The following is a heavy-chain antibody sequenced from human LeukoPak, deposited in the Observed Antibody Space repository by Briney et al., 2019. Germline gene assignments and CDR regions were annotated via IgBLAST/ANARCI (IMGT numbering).Heavy chain of an antibody. CDR1: GYNCTSYD. V-gene: IGHV1-8*01. CDR3: ARCPSTAAAGTMFDYYIDV. D-gene: IGHD6-13*01. CDR2: MKPNSGNT. Sequence: ASVKVSCKASGYNCTSYDINWVRQATGKGLEWIGWMKPNSGNTGYAQKFQGRVTMTRNTSISTAYMELSSLRSEDTAVYYCARCPSTAAAGTMFDYYIDVGGKGSPVTVSS. J-gene: IGHJ6*03.